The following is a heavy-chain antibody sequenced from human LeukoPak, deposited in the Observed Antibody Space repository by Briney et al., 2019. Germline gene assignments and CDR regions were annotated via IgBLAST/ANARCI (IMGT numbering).Heavy chain of an antibody. CDR3: ARDIQTYYYDSSGYYPLDY. D-gene: IGHD3-22*01. V-gene: IGHV3-11*04. J-gene: IGHJ4*02. CDR2: ISPSGSII. CDR1: GFTFSDYY. Sequence: GGSLRLSCSASGFTFSDYYMTWIRQAPGKGLEWISYISPSGSIIYYADSVKGRFTISRDNAKNSLYLQMNSLRAEDTAVYYCARDIQTYYYDSSGYYPLDYWGQGTLVTVSS.